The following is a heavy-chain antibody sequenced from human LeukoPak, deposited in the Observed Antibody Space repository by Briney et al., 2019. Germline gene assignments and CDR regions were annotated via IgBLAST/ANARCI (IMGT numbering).Heavy chain of an antibody. J-gene: IGHJ4*02. CDR2: ISGSGGST. CDR3: AKDLRYSSSSYYFDY. CDR1: GFTFSSYA. D-gene: IGHD6-6*01. Sequence: GGSLRLSCAASGFTFSSYAMSWVRQAPGKGLEWVSAISGSGGSTYYADSVKGRFTISRDISKNTLYLQMNSLRAEDTAVYYCAKDLRYSSSSYYFDYWGQGTLVTVSS. V-gene: IGHV3-23*01.